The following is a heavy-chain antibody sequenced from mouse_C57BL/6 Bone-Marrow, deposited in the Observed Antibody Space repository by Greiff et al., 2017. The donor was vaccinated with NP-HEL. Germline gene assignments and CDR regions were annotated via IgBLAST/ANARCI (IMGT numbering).Heavy chain of an antibody. CDR3: ARRANWEALLGY. CDR2: IHPNSGST. D-gene: IGHD4-1*01. Sequence: VQLQQPGAELVQPGASVQLSCTASGYTFTSYWMHWVKQRPGQGLEWIGMIHPNSGSTNYNEKFKSKATLTVDKSSSTAYMQLSSLTSEDSAVYYCARRANWEALLGYWGQGTTLTVSS. V-gene: IGHV1-64*01. J-gene: IGHJ2*01. CDR1: GYTFTSYW.